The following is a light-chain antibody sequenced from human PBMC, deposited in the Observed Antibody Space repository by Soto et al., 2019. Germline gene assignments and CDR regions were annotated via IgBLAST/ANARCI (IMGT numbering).Light chain of an antibody. J-gene: IGKJ3*01. V-gene: IGKV3-15*01. Sequence: EIVMTQSPATLSVSPGERVTISYRASQSVSSNLAWYQQKPGQAPRLLIHGASTRATGIPARFSGSGSGTEFTLTISSLQSEDFAVYYCQKYNDWPPITFGPGTKVDI. CDR3: QKYNDWPPIT. CDR2: GAS. CDR1: QSVSSN.